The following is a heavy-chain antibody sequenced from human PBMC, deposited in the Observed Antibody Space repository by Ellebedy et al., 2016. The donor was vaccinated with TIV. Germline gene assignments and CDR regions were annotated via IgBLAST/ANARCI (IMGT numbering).Heavy chain of an antibody. CDR1: GFTFSNAW. Sequence: GGSLRLSCAASGFTFSNAWMNWVRQAPGKGLEWVGRIKSNTDGGAADYAAPVKGRFTISRDDSKNTLYLQIHSLKPEDTAVYFCTTVYRYNYDSVWGRGTLVTVSS. J-gene: IGHJ4*02. D-gene: IGHD5-18*01. CDR2: IKSNTDGGAA. CDR3: TTVYRYNYDSV. V-gene: IGHV3-15*01.